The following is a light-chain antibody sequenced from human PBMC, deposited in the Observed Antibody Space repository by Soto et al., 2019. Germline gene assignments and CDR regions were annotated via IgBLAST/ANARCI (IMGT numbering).Light chain of an antibody. J-gene: IGKJ3*01. CDR3: QRGGGSHLFS. CDR1: ESVTSSC. V-gene: IGKV3-20*01. Sequence: EIVLTQSPDTLSLSPGGRTTLSCTASESVTSSCLAWYQRKPGQAPRLLVHPTSTTATDIPDRFSGSGSGTDFTLSISRLEPEDLAVSYCQRGGGSHLFSFGLGTRVYI. CDR2: PTS.